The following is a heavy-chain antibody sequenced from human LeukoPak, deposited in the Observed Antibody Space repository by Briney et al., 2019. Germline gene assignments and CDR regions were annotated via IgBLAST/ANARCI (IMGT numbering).Heavy chain of an antibody. CDR3: ARGGYSGYSDY. D-gene: IGHD5-12*01. CDR1: GGSISSYY. Sequence: SETLSLTCTVSGGSISSYYWSWIRQPPGKGMEWIGYIYYSGSTNYNPSLKSRVTISVATSKNQFSLKLSSVTAADTAVYYCARGGYSGYSDYWGQGTLVTVSS. J-gene: IGHJ4*02. V-gene: IGHV4-59*01. CDR2: IYYSGST.